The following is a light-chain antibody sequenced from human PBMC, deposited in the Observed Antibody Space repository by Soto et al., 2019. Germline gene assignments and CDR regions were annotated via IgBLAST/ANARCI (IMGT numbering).Light chain of an antibody. CDR2: DAS. Sequence: DIQVTQSPSTLSASVGDRVIIACRASQTADKWVAWYQQKPGKAPNVLIYDASRLESGVPSRFSGSGSGTLFTLTISNLQPHDFATYYCQQYNDYPYTFGQGTKVEI. CDR1: QTADKW. CDR3: QQYNDYPYT. J-gene: IGKJ2*01. V-gene: IGKV1-5*01.